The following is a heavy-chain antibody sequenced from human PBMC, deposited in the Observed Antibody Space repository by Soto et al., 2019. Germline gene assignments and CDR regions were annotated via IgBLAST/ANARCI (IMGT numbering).Heavy chain of an antibody. D-gene: IGHD3-10*01. V-gene: IGHV3-21*01. Sequence: PGGSLRLSCAASGFTFSTYNMNWVRQAPGKGLEWVSSISSSSDYIYYADSVKGRFTISRDNAKNSLYLQMNSLRAEDTAVYYCARDYYRSGSYYSWGQGTLVTVSS. J-gene: IGHJ5*01. CDR1: GFTFSTYN. CDR3: ARDYYRSGSYYS. CDR2: ISSSSDYI.